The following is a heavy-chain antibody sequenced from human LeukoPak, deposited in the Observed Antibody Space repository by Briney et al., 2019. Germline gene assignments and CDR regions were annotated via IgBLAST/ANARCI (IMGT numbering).Heavy chain of an antibody. V-gene: IGHV3-23*01. Sequence: PGGSLRLSCAASGFTFSGSTMRWVRQAPGKGLEWVSTFSGTGGRTYYADSVKGRFTISRDNSKNTLYLQMDGLRAEDTAIYYCAKGESHPHYFAFWGQGVLVTVSS. CDR2: FSGTGGRT. CDR3: AKGESHPHYFAF. J-gene: IGHJ4*02. CDR1: GFTFSGST.